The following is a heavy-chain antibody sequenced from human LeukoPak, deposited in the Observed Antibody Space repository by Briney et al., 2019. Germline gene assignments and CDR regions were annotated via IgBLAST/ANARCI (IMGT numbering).Heavy chain of an antibody. V-gene: IGHV4-59*08. J-gene: IGHJ4*02. CDR3: ARHERSGSYPDY. CDR2: IYYSGST. D-gene: IGHD1-26*01. Sequence: PSETLSLTCTVSGGSISSYYWSWIRQPPGKGLEWIGYIYYSGSTNYNPSLKSRVTISVDTSKNQSSLKLSSVTAADTAVYYCARHERSGSYPDYWGQGTLVTVSS. CDR1: GGSISSYY.